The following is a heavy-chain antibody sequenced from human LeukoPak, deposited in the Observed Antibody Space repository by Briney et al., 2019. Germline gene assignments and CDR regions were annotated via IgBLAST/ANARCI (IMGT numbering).Heavy chain of an antibody. J-gene: IGHJ4*02. CDR1: GYSIISGYS. D-gene: IGHD3-9*01. CDR3: ARVTDYDILTGYPEFDY. V-gene: IGHV4-38-2*02. CDR2: FHYSGST. Sequence: PSETLSPTCTVSGYSIISGYSWEWIRQPPGKGLEWIGSFHYSGSTYYNPSLMSRVTISGDTSKNQFSLRLSSVTAADTAVYYCARVTDYDILTGYPEFDYWGQGTLVTVSS.